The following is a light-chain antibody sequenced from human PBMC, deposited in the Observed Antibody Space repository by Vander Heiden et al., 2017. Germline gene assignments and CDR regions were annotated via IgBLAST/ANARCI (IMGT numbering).Light chain of an antibody. V-gene: IGLV2-14*01. CDR2: DVT. CDR1: SSHVGGYNS. J-gene: IGLJ2*01. Sequence: QSALTQPASVSASPGQSITISCTGTSSHVGGYNSVSWYQQYPGKAPKVIIYDVTNRPSGVSNHFSGSKSGNTASLIISGLQAEDEADYYCSSYTSSNTLVFGGGTKLTVL. CDR3: SSYTSSNTLV.